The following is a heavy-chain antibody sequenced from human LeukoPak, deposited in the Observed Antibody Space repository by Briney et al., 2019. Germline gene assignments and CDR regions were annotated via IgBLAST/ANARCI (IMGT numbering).Heavy chain of an antibody. CDR2: ISSSGSTI. CDR3: AREYRTAYFDY. Sequence: GRSLRLSCAASGFTFSSYSMNWVRQAPGKGLEWVSYISSSGSTIYYADSVKGRFTISRDNAKNSLYLQMNSLRAEDTAVYYCAREYRTAYFDYWGQGTLVTVSS. J-gene: IGHJ4*02. V-gene: IGHV3-48*01. D-gene: IGHD2-2*01. CDR1: GFTFSSYS.